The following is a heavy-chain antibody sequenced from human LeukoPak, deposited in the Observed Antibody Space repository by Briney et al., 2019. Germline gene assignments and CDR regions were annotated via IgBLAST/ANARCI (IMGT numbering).Heavy chain of an antibody. CDR3: CYTSSSYVAY. J-gene: IGHJ4*02. CDR1: GYTFTSYA. CDR2: INPNSGGT. V-gene: IGHV1-2*02. D-gene: IGHD6-13*01. Sequence: ASVKVSCKASGYTFTSYAMNWVRQAPGQGLEWMGWINPNSGGTNYAQKFQGRVIMTRDTSISIAYMELSSLRSDDTAVYYCCYTSSSYVAYWGQGTLVTVSS.